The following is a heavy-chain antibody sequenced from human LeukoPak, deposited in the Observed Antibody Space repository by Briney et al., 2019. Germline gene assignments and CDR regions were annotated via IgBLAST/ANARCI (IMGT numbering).Heavy chain of an antibody. CDR1: GFTFSSYW. D-gene: IGHD4-17*01. Sequence: GGSLTPSCAASGFTFSSYWMSWVRQAPGKGLEWVANIKQDGSEKYYVDSVKGRFTISRDNAKNSLYLQMNSLRAEDTAVYYCARDGYGDYANDYWGQGTLVTVSS. CDR2: IKQDGSEK. V-gene: IGHV3-7*01. CDR3: ARDGYGDYANDY. J-gene: IGHJ4*02.